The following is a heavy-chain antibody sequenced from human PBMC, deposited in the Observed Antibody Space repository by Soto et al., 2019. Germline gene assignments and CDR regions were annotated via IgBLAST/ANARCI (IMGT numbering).Heavy chain of an antibody. D-gene: IGHD3-10*01. Sequence: PSETLSLTCTVSGGSISSSSYYWGWIRQPPGKGLEWIGSIYYSGSTYYNPSLKSRVTISVDTSKNQFSLKLASVSAADTAVYYCASDPDYYGSGSYMYNWFDPWGQGTLVTVSS. J-gene: IGHJ5*02. CDR1: GGSISSSSYY. CDR2: IYYSGST. V-gene: IGHV4-39*01. CDR3: ASDPDYYGSGSYMYNWFDP.